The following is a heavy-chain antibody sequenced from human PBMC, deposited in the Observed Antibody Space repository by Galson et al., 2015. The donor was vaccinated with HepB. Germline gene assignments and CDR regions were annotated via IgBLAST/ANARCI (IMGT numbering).Heavy chain of an antibody. CDR3: ARGKYFDDGDAIDF. CDR2: IYYNGNS. V-gene: IGHV4-59*01. D-gene: IGHD3-16*01. Sequence: SETLSLTCTFSTDSINNVYWTWIRQPPGKGLEWLGYIYYNGNSHYSPSLKGRVTLSMQTSNNQFSLRLTSVTAADTGVYFCARGKYFDDGDAIDFWGQGTMVTVSS. J-gene: IGHJ3*01. CDR1: TDSINNVY.